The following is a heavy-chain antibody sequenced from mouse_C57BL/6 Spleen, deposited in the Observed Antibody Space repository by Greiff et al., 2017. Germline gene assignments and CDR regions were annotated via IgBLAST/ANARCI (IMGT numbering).Heavy chain of an antibody. CDR2: IHPNSGST. CDR3: ASSDSSGYPAWFAY. D-gene: IGHD3-2*02. Sequence: VQLQQPGAELVKPGASVKLSCKASGYTFTSYWMHWVKQRPGQGLEWIGMIHPNSGSTNYNEKFKSKATLTVDKSSSTAYMQLSSRTSEDSAVYYCASSDSSGYPAWFAYWGQGTLVTVSA. J-gene: IGHJ3*01. V-gene: IGHV1-64*01. CDR1: GYTFTSYW.